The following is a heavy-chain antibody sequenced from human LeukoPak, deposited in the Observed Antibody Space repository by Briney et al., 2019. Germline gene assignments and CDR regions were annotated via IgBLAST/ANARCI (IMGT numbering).Heavy chain of an antibody. V-gene: IGHV3-7*01. CDR3: ARDKPEWLRFNWFDP. CDR2: IKQDGSEK. J-gene: IGHJ5*02. D-gene: IGHD5-12*01. Sequence: GGSLRLSCAASGFTFSSYGMSWVRQAPGKGLEWVANIKQDGSEKYYVDSVKGRFTISRDNAKNSLYLQMNSLRAEDTAVYYCARDKPEWLRFNWFDPWGQGTLVTVSS. CDR1: GFTFSSYG.